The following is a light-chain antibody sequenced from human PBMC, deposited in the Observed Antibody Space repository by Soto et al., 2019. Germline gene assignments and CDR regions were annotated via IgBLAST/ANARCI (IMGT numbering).Light chain of an antibody. V-gene: IGLV4-69*01. Sequence: QAVVTQSTSASASLGASVKLTCTLSSGHSSYAIAWHQQQPDKGPRYLMKVNSDGSHTEGDGIPDRFSGSSSGAERYLTISSLQSEDEADYYCQTWGTGIVLFGGGTQLTVL. CDR1: SGHSSYA. J-gene: IGLJ2*01. CDR2: VNSDGSH. CDR3: QTWGTGIVL.